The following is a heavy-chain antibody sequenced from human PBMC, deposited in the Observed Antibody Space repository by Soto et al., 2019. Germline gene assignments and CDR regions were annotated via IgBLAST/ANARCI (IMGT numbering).Heavy chain of an antibody. V-gene: IGHV1-3*01. J-gene: IGHJ5*02. CDR2: INAGNGNT. CDR3: ARGEGYCTGGSCYRWFDP. D-gene: IGHD2-15*01. Sequence: ASVKVSCKASGYTFTKYAMHWVRQAPGQRLEWMGWINAGNGNTKYSQKFQGRVTFTRDTSASTAYMELSSLRSEDTAVYYCARGEGYCTGGSCYRWFDPWGQGTLVTVSS. CDR1: GYTFTKYA.